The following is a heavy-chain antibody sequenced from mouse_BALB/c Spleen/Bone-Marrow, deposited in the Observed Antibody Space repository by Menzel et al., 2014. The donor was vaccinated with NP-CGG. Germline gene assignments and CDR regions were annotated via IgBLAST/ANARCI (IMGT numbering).Heavy chain of an antibody. CDR3: ARPDYYGYLNY. CDR2: INPDSRTI. Sequence: EVQLQESGGGLVQPGGSLKLSCAASGFDFSRYWMSWVRQAPGKGLEWIGEINPDSRTINYSPSLKDKFIISRDNAKNTLNLRLNKVRSEDTALYYCARPDYYGYLNYWGQGTTLTGAS. J-gene: IGHJ2*01. CDR1: GFDFSRYW. D-gene: IGHD1-1*01. V-gene: IGHV4-1*02.